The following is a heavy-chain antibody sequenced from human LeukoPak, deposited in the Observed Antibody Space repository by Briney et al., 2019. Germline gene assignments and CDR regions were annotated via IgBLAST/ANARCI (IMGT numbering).Heavy chain of an antibody. V-gene: IGHV3-23*01. D-gene: IGHD3-3*01. Sequence: PGGSLRLSCAASGFTFSTYVMNWFRQAPGKGLEWVSTISVGAEYIFYVDSVKGRFTISRDDSNNALYLQMHSLRAEDTALYYCASGPPFLKYFEYWGQGTLVTVSS. CDR3: ASGPPFLKYFEY. CDR1: GFTFSTYV. J-gene: IGHJ4*02. CDR2: ISVGAEYI.